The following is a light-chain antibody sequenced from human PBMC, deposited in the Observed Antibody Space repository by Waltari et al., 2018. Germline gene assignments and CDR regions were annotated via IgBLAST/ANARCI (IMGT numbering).Light chain of an antibody. CDR3: QKYNTGLT. V-gene: IGKV1-27*01. CDR1: QGISND. Sequence: IQMTQSPSSLSASVGDRVTITCRASQGISNDLAWFQQQPGKVPKLLIYAASTLQLGVPSLVSGRGSGTDFSLTISSLQPEDVATYYCQKYNTGLTFGGGTKVEIK. J-gene: IGKJ4*01. CDR2: AAS.